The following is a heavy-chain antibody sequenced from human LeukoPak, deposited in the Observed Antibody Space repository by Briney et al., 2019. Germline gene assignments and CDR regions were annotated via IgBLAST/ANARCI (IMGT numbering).Heavy chain of an antibody. D-gene: IGHD2-15*01. CDR3: AKLFRYCSGGSCWGFYFDY. V-gene: IGHV3-23*01. CDR2: ISGSGGST. J-gene: IGHJ4*02. Sequence: GGSLRLSCAASGFTFSSYAMSWVRQAPGKGLDWVSAISGSGGSTYYADSVKGRFTISRDNSKNTLYLQMNSLRAEDTAVYYCAKLFRYCSGGSCWGFYFDYWGQGTLVTVSS. CDR1: GFTFSSYA.